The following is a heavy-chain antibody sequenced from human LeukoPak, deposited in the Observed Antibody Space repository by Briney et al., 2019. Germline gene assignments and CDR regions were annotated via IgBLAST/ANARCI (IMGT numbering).Heavy chain of an antibody. CDR2: IYWDDDK. V-gene: IGHV2-5*02. CDR3: AHSFVVLVAARDYFQY. J-gene: IGHJ1*01. D-gene: IGHD2-15*01. Sequence: CPTLVNPTQTLTLTCTFSGWARSTSGVGVGWIRQPPGKALEWLAVIYWDDDKRYSPSLRRRLTITKDTSKNQVVLTMTNMDPVDTATYYCAHSFVVLVAARDYFQYWGQGTLVTVSS. CDR1: GWARSTSGVG.